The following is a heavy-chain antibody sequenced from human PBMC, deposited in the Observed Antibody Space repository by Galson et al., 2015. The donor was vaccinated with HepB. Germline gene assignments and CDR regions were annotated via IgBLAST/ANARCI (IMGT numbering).Heavy chain of an antibody. CDR2: IKQDGSEK. J-gene: IGHJ4*02. CDR1: GFTFSSYW. CDR3: ARADVLLWFGELLSGFDY. V-gene: IGHV3-7*03. Sequence: SLRLSCAASGFTFSSYWMSWVRQAPGKGLEWVANIKQDGSEKYYVDSVKGRFTISRDNAKNSLYLQMNSLRAEDTAVYYCARADVLLWFGELLSGFDYWGQGTLVTVSS. D-gene: IGHD3-10*01.